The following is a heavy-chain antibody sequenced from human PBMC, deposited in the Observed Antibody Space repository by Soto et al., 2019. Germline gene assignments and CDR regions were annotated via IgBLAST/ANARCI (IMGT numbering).Heavy chain of an antibody. V-gene: IGHV3-11*06. CDR3: ARDRGGYGPPDV. Sequence: QVQLVESGGGLVKPGGSLRLSCGASGFSFSDSYMSWVRQAPGKGLEWVSYISGTSSYTGYADSVKGRFTISRDNAKNSLYLQMNSLRVEDTAVYYCARDRGGYGPPDVWGQGTTVTVSS. CDR1: GFSFSDSY. CDR2: ISGTSSYT. D-gene: IGHD3-10*01. J-gene: IGHJ6*02.